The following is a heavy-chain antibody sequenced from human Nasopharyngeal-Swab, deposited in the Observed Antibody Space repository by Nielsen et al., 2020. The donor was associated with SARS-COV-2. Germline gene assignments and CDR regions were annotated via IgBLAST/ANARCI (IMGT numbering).Heavy chain of an antibody. CDR1: GVSSSNYY. J-gene: IGHJ6*02. CDR2: IDHSGST. V-gene: IGHV4-59*01. CDR3: ARATVTRWEYYGMDV. Sequence: SETLSLTCTVSGVSSSNYYWNWIRQPPGKGLDWIGYIDHSGSTNYNPSLKSRVTISVDTSKNQFSLKLSSVTAADTAVYYCARATVTRWEYYGMDVWGQGTTVTVSS. D-gene: IGHD4-17*01.